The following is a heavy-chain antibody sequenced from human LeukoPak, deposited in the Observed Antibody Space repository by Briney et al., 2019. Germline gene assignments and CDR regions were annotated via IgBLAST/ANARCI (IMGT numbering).Heavy chain of an antibody. CDR1: GYSFTSYW. J-gene: IGHJ4*02. CDR2: INAGNGNT. V-gene: IGHV1-3*01. D-gene: IGHD6-19*01. CDR3: ATIAVAAGLSFDY. Sequence: GESLKISCKGSGYSFTSYWIGWVRQAPGQRLEWMGWINAGNGNTKYSQKFQGRVTITRDTSASTAYMELSSLRSEDTAVYYCATIAVAAGLSFDYWGQGTLVTVSS.